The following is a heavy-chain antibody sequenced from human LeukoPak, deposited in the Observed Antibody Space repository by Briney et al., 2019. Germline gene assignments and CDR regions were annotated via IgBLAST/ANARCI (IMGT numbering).Heavy chain of an antibody. CDR1: GFTFSSYA. CDR3: AKENHGIVGATTLIDY. D-gene: IGHD1-26*01. J-gene: IGHJ4*02. Sequence: GGSLRLSCAASGFTFSSYAMSWVRQAPGKGLEWVSVISASGGNTYYPDSVKGRFTISRDNSKNTLYLQMNSLRAEGTAVYYCAKENHGIVGATTLIDYWGQGTLVTVSS. V-gene: IGHV3-23*01. CDR2: ISASGGNT.